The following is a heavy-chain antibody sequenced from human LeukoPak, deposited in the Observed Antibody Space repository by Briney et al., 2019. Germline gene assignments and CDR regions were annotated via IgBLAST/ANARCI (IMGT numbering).Heavy chain of an antibody. J-gene: IGHJ4*02. Sequence: SETLSLTCTVSGASVSSSDFYWNWIRQPAGKGLEWIGRGYTSGTTDYNPSLKSRLAISVDTSTNRFSLKLSSLTAADTAVYFCARERVGYTIDRGFDQWGQGILVTVSS. D-gene: IGHD1-26*01. CDR2: GYTSGTT. V-gene: IGHV4-61*02. CDR1: GASVSSSDFY. CDR3: ARERVGYTIDRGFDQ.